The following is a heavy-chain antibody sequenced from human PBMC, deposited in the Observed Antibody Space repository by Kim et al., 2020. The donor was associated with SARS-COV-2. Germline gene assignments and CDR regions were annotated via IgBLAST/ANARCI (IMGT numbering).Heavy chain of an antibody. J-gene: IGHJ4*02. V-gene: IGHV1-2*02. CDR1: GYTFTGYY. D-gene: IGHD1-26*01. CDR3: ARGASIVGATDFDY. CDR2: INPNSGGT. Sequence: ASVKVSCKASGYTFTGYYMHWVRQAPGQGLEWMGWINPNSGGTNYAQKFQGRVTMTRDTSISTAYMELSRLRSDDTAVYYCARGASIVGATDFDYWGQGTLVTVSS.